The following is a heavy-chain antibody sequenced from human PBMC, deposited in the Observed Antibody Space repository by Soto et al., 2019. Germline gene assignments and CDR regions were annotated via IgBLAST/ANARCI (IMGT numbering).Heavy chain of an antibody. Sequence: QVQLVQSGGEVKKPGASVKVSCKASGYTFTSYGLSWVRQAPGQGLEWMGWISAYNGNTKYAQKLQGRVTMPTDTSTSTAYMELRSLRSDDTAVYYWARVPQYLPLPVRLFDYWGQGTLVAVSS. V-gene: IGHV1-18*01. CDR2: ISAYNGNT. CDR1: GYTFTSYG. D-gene: IGHD3-9*01. CDR3: ARVPQYLPLPVRLFDY. J-gene: IGHJ4*02.